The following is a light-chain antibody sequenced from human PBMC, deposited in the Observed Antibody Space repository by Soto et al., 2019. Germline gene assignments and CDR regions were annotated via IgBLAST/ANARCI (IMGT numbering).Light chain of an antibody. V-gene: IGKV3-15*01. CDR2: GAS. CDR3: QQYDNWPPVT. J-gene: IGKJ1*01. CDR1: QSVRTY. Sequence: VMTQSPDTLSLSPGESASLSCRASQSVRTYLAWFQQKPGQAPRLLIYGASARAPGVPARFSGRGSGTECTLTSSNLQSEDFAIYYCQQYDNWPPVTFGPGTKVDLK.